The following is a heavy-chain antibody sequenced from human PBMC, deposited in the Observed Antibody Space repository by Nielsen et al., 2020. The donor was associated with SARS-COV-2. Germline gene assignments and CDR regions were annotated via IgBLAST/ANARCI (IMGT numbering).Heavy chain of an antibody. Sequence: QPPGKGLEWVANIKQDGSEKYYVDSVKGRFTISRDNAKNSLYLQMNSLRAEDTAVYYCARDQQYYDILTGYYKSDYFDYWGQGTLVTVSS. CDR2: IKQDGSEK. CDR3: ARDQQYYDILTGYYKSDYFDY. J-gene: IGHJ4*02. V-gene: IGHV3-7*01. D-gene: IGHD3-9*01.